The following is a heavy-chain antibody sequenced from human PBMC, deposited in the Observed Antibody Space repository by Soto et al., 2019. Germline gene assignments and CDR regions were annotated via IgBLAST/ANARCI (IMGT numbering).Heavy chain of an antibody. Sequence: QVQLQEPGPGLVKPSQTLSLTCTVSGGSISSGGYYWSWIRQHPGKGLEWIGYIYYSGSTNYNPSLKSRVTISVDTSKNQFSLKLSSVTAADTAVYYCAREAAAGILNWFDPWGQGTLVTVSS. CDR2: IYYSGST. D-gene: IGHD6-13*01. CDR1: GGSISSGGYY. V-gene: IGHV4-31*03. CDR3: AREAAAGILNWFDP. J-gene: IGHJ5*02.